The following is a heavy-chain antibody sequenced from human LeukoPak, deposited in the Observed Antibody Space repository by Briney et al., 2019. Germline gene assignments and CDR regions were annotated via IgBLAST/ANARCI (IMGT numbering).Heavy chain of an antibody. V-gene: IGHV1-18*01. Sequence: ASVKVSCKASGYTFSSYGISWVRQAPGQGLEWMGWISVYNGNTNYAQKLQGRVTMTTDTSTSTAHMELRSLRSDDTAVYYCAREGYSGYKVDYWGQGTLVTVSS. D-gene: IGHD5-12*01. CDR3: AREGYSGYKVDY. CDR1: GYTFSSYG. J-gene: IGHJ4*02. CDR2: ISVYNGNT.